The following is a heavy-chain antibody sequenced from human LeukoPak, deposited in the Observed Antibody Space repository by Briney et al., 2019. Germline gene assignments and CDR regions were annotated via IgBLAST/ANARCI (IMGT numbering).Heavy chain of an antibody. V-gene: IGHV4-30-2*01. CDR3: ARSEVVPYYFDY. CDR1: GGSISSGGYY. J-gene: IGHJ4*02. D-gene: IGHD2-15*01. CDR2: IYHSGST. Sequence: SQTLSLTCTVSGGSISSGGYYWSWIRQPPGKGLEWIGYIYHSGSTYYNPSLKSRVTISVDRSKNQFSLKLSSVTAADTAVYYCARSEVVPYYFDYWGQGTLDTVSS.